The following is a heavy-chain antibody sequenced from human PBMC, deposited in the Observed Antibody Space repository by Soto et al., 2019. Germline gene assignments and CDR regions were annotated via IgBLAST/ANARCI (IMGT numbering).Heavy chain of an antibody. CDR3: ARGTYYDFWSGSLSTSYYYGMDV. V-gene: IGHV4-59*01. CDR2: IYYSGST. D-gene: IGHD3-3*01. J-gene: IGHJ6*02. CDR1: GGSISSYY. Sequence: PSETLSLTCTVSGGSISSYYWSWIRQPPGKGLEWIGYIYYSGSTNYNPSLKSRVTISVDTSKNQFSLKLSSVTAADTAVYYCARGTYYDFWSGSLSTSYYYGMDVWGQGTTVTVSS.